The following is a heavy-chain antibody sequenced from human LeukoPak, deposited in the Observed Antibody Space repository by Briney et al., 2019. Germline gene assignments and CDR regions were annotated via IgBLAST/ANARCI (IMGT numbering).Heavy chain of an antibody. CDR2: IYYSGST. D-gene: IGHD3-10*01. CDR3: ARHRGYDAFDI. V-gene: IGHV4-39*07. CDR1: GGSISSSIYY. Sequence: PSETLSLTCTVSGGSISSSIYYWGWIRQPPGKGLEWIGSIYYSGSTYYNPSLKSRVTISVDTSKNQFSLKLSSVTAADTAVYYCARHRGYDAFDIWGQGTMVTVSS. J-gene: IGHJ3*02.